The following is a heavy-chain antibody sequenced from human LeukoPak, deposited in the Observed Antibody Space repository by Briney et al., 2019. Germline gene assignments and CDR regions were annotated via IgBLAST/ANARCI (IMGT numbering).Heavy chain of an antibody. D-gene: IGHD5-24*01. V-gene: IGHV3-11*01. CDR2: ISSSGSTI. J-gene: IGHJ4*02. CDR1: GFTFSDYY. CDR3: ARKHAERAHDY. Sequence: GGSLRLSCTASGFTFSDYYMSWIRQAPGKGLEWVSYISSSGSTIYYGDSVKGRFTMSRDNAKNSLYLQMNSLRAEDTAVYYCARKHAERAHDYWGQGTLVTVSS.